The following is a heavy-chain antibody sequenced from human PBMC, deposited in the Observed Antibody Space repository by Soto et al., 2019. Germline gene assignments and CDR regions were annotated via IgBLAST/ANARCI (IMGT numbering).Heavy chain of an antibody. D-gene: IGHD1-26*01. V-gene: IGHV4-59*01. CDR2: IYYSGST. CDR1: GYSFTSYW. CDR3: ARGEVSPNWFDP. J-gene: IGHJ5*02. Sequence: ESLKISCKGSGYSFTSYWIGWVRQMPGKGLEWIGYIYYSGSTNYNPSLKSRVTISLDTSKNQFSLKLSSVTAADTAVYYCARGEVSPNWFDPWGQGTLVTVSS.